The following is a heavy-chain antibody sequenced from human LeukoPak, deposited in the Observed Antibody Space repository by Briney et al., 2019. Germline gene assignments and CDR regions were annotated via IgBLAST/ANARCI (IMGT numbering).Heavy chain of an antibody. CDR3: AKGVTSGSDFDY. D-gene: IGHD3-22*01. CDR2: INWNGGST. J-gene: IGHJ4*02. V-gene: IGHV3-20*04. Sequence: RPGGSLRLSCAASGFTFDDYGMSWVRQAPGKGLEWVSGINWNGGSTGYADSVKGRFTISRDNAKNSLYLQMNSLRAEDTAVYYCAKGVTSGSDFDYWGQGTLVTVSS. CDR1: GFTFDDYG.